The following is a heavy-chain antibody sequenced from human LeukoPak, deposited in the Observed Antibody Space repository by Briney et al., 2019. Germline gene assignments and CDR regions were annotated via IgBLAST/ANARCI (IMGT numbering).Heavy chain of an antibody. Sequence: EASVKVSCTASGYTFTVYYMHWVRQAPGQGLEWMGIINPSGGSTSYAQKFQGRVTMTRDTSTSTVYMELSSLRSEDTAVYYCARGIQNSYDFWSGYQHYWGQGTLVTVSS. CDR1: GYTFTVYY. CDR3: ARGIQNSYDFWSGYQHY. D-gene: IGHD3-3*01. CDR2: INPSGGST. V-gene: IGHV1-46*01. J-gene: IGHJ4*02.